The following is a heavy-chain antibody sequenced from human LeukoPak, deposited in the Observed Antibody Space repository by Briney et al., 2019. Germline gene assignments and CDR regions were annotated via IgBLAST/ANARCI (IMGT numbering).Heavy chain of an antibody. J-gene: IGHJ4*02. CDR1: GGSISSYY. CDR3: ARAGYYYDSSGYYEGAYYFDY. V-gene: IGHV4-59*01. D-gene: IGHD3-22*01. Sequence: SETLSLACTVSGGSISSYYWSWIRQPPGKGLEWIGYIYYSGSTNYHPSLKSRVTISVDTSKNQFSLKLSSVTAADTAVYYCARAGYYYDSSGYYEGAYYFDYWGQGTLVTVSS. CDR2: IYYSGST.